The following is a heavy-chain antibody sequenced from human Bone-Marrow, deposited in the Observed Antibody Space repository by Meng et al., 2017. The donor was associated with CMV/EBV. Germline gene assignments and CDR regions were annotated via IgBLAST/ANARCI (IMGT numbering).Heavy chain of an antibody. CDR3: ARGAYDFWSGYNWFDP. J-gene: IGHJ5*02. Sequence: VELQESGPGPVKPSQTLSLTCTVSGGSISSGDYYWSWIRQPPGKGLEWIGYIYYSGSTYYNPSLKSRVTISVDTSKNQFSLKLSSVTAADTAVYYCARGAYDFWSGYNWFDPWGQGTLVTVSS. V-gene: IGHV4-30-4*08. D-gene: IGHD3-3*01. CDR1: GGSISSGDYY. CDR2: IYYSGST.